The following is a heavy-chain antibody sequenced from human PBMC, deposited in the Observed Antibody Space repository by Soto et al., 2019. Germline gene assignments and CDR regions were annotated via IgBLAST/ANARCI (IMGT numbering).Heavy chain of an antibody. CDR1: GFTFSSYA. J-gene: IGHJ6*02. D-gene: IGHD5-18*01. Sequence: GGSLRLSCAASGFTFSSYAMHWVRQAAGKGLEWVAVISYDGSNKYYADSVKGRLTISRDNSKNTLYLQMNSLRAEDTDVYYCAKMDTAMVYYYYYGMDVWGQGTTVTVSS. V-gene: IGHV3-30*18. CDR3: AKMDTAMVYYYYYGMDV. CDR2: ISYDGSNK.